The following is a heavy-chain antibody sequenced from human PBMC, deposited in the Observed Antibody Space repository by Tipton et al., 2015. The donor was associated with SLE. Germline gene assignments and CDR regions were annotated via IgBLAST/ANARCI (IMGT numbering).Heavy chain of an antibody. D-gene: IGHD6-13*01. J-gene: IGHJ4*02. CDR3: ARDTWQQLGYFDY. Sequence: TLSLTCAVYGGSFSGYYWSWIRQPAGKGLEWIGYIYTSGSTNYNPSLKSRVTISVDTSKNQFSLKLSSVTAADTAVYYCARDTWQQLGYFDYWGQGTLVTVSS. CDR1: GGSFSGYY. CDR2: IYTSGST. V-gene: IGHV4-4*07.